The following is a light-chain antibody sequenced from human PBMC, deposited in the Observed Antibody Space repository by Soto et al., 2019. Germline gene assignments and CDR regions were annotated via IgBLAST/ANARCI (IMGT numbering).Light chain of an antibody. J-gene: IGLJ1*01. CDR1: TGTVTSGHY. Sequence: QAVVTQEPSLTVSPGGTVTLTCGSSTGTVTSGHYPYWFQQKPGQAPRTLIYDTVKKHSWTPARFSGSLLGGKAALTLSGAQPEDEADYYCLLSYNGPYVFGLPTKVTV. CDR3: LLSYNGPYV. V-gene: IGLV7-46*01. CDR2: DTV.